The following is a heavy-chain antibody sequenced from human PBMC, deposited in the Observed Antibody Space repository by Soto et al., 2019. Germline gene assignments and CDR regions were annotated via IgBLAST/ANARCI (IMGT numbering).Heavy chain of an antibody. CDR2: ISAYNGNT. Sequence: ASVKVSCKASGYTFTSYGISWVRQAPGQGLEWMGWISAYNGNTNYAQKLQGRVTMTTDTSTSTAYMELRSLRSDDTAVYYCERDFGVRFLEWSNWFDPWGQGTLVTVSS. V-gene: IGHV1-18*01. D-gene: IGHD3-3*01. CDR3: ERDFGVRFLEWSNWFDP. J-gene: IGHJ5*02. CDR1: GYTFTSYG.